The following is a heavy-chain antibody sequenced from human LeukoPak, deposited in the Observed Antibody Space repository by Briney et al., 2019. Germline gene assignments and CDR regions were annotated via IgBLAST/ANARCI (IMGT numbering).Heavy chain of an antibody. V-gene: IGHV3-30*03. J-gene: IGHJ4*02. Sequence: PGGSLRLSCAASGFTFSSFGMHWVRQAPGKGLEWVAVMPYGGSNKYYADSVKGRFTISRDNSKNTLYLQMNSLRAEDTAVYYCARDQGRSFDYWGQGTLVTVSS. CDR1: GFTFSSFG. CDR2: MPYGGSNK. CDR3: ARDQGRSFDY. D-gene: IGHD3-10*01.